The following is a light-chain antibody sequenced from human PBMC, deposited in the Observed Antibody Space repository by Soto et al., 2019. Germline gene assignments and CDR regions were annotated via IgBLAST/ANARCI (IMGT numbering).Light chain of an antibody. Sequence: EIVMTQSPATLSVSPGDRATLSCRASQSVSSNLAWYQHKPGQAPRLLISGASTRATGIPARFSGSGSGTEFTLTISSLQSEDFAVYYCQQYNNWPLTFGGGTKVEIK. V-gene: IGKV3-15*01. CDR1: QSVSSN. CDR3: QQYNNWPLT. J-gene: IGKJ4*01. CDR2: GAS.